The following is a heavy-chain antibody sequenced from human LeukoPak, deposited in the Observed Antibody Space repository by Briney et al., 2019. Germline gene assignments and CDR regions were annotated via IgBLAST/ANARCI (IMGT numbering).Heavy chain of an antibody. CDR3: ARGKVDTAMVFDY. V-gene: IGHV3-33*01. J-gene: IGHJ4*02. CDR1: GFTFSSYG. Sequence: GGSLRLSCAASGFTFSSYGTHWVRQAPGKGLEWVAVIWYDGSNKYYADSVKGRFTISRDNSKNTLYLQMNSLRAEDTAVYYCARGKVDTAMVFDYWGQGTLVTVSS. D-gene: IGHD5-18*01. CDR2: IWYDGSNK.